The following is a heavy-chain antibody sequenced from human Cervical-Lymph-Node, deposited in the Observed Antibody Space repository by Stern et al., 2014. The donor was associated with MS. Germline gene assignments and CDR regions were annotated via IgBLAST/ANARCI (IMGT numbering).Heavy chain of an antibody. CDR3: ARGMPFDY. J-gene: IGHJ4*02. CDR1: GFTFSTFW. CDR2: IKEDGSEK. Sequence: VQLGQSGENLVQPGGSLRLSCVASGFTFSTFWMSWVRQAPGKGLEWVANIKEDGSEKYYVDSVKGRFTISRDNAKKSLYLQMNSLRDEDTAMYYCARGMPFDYWGQGTLVTVSS. D-gene: IGHD2-2*01. V-gene: IGHV3-7*03.